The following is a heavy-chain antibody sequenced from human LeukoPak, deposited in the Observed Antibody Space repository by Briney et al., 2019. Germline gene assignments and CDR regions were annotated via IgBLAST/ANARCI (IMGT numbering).Heavy chain of an antibody. J-gene: IGHJ6*03. CDR1: GYRFTGYY. Sequence: ASVKVSCTTSGYRFTGYYLHWVRQAPGQGLEWMGWMNPKSGATDYARKFQGRVTMNRDTSISTAYVELTRLRSDDTAVYFCARGSDYDDYFYMDFWGKGTTVTVSS. CDR2: MNPKSGAT. V-gene: IGHV1-2*02. CDR3: ARGSDYDDYFYMDF.